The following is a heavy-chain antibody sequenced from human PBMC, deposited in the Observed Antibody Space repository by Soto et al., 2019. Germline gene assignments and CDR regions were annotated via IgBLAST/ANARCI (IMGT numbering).Heavy chain of an antibody. Sequence: SETLSLTCAVSSGSISSGGYYWSWIRQHPGKGLEWIGYIYYSGSTYYNPSLKSRVTISVDTSKNQFSLKLSSVTAADTAVYYCARVGGWNCSGGSCYLSGFDYWGQGTLVTVSS. CDR3: ARVGGWNCSGGSCYLSGFDY. CDR2: IYYSGST. CDR1: SGSISSGGYY. J-gene: IGHJ4*02. D-gene: IGHD2-15*01. V-gene: IGHV4-31*11.